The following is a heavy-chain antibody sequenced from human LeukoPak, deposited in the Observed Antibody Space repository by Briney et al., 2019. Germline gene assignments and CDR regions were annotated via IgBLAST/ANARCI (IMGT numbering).Heavy chain of an antibody. CDR2: INPDGSIK. D-gene: IGHD3-16*01. Sequence: GGSLRLSCVASGFTFSHYFMSWVRQAPGGGLEWVSNINPDGSIKFYADSVKGRFSISRDNARNSVYLQMNSLRAEDTAVYYCARAVDVADYWGQGTLVAVSS. V-gene: IGHV3-7*04. CDR3: ARAVDVADY. J-gene: IGHJ4*02. CDR1: GFTFSHYF.